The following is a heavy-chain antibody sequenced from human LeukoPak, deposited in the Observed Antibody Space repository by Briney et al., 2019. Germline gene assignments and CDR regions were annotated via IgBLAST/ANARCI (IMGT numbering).Heavy chain of an antibody. D-gene: IGHD6-6*01. V-gene: IGHV4-39*01. CDR3: ARHRIAARGSFDY. Sequence: SETLSLTCTVSGGSIGSSYYYWGWIRQPPGRGLEWIGSIYYSGSTYYNPSLKSRVTISEDTSKNQFSLKLNSVTAADTAVYYCARHRIAARGSFDYWGQGTLVTVSS. CDR1: GGSIGSSYYY. J-gene: IGHJ4*02. CDR2: IYYSGST.